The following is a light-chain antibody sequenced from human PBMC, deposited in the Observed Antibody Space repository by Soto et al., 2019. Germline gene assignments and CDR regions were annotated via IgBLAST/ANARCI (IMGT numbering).Light chain of an antibody. CDR2: DVY. J-gene: IGLJ1*01. CDR3: TSYTASSPFYV. Sequence: QSYLTQPASVSGSPGQSIAISCIGVRTDGDGHDYVSWYQQHPGQAPQLIIYDVYNRPSGVSDRFSGSKSGNTASLVISGRQAEDEADYFCTSYTASSPFYVFGAGTKLTVL. V-gene: IGLV2-14*03. CDR1: RTDGDGHDY.